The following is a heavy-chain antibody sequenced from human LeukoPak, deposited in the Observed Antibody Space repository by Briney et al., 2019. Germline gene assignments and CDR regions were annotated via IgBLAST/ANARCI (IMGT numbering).Heavy chain of an antibody. J-gene: IGHJ4*02. CDR2: IYYSGST. CDR1: GGSISSYY. D-gene: IGHD4-17*01. Sequence: SETLSLTCTVSGGSISSYYWSWIRQPPGKGLEWIGYIYYSGSTNYNPSLKSRVTISVDTSKNQFSLKLSSVTAADTAVYYCAGGYGDYALDYWGQGTLVTVSS. CDR3: AGGYGDYALDY. V-gene: IGHV4-59*08.